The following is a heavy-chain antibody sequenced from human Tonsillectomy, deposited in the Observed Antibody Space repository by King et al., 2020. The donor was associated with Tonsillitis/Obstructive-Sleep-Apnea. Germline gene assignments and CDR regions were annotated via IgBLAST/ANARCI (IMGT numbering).Heavy chain of an antibody. D-gene: IGHD2-2*01. CDR3: ARGVSEIVVVPAVFFDY. CDR1: GGSISSGGYS. J-gene: IGHJ4*02. V-gene: IGHV4-30-2*01. Sequence: QLQESGSGLVKPSQTLSLTCAVSGGSISSGGYSWSWIRQPPGKGLEWIGYIYHSGSTYYNPSLKSRVTISVDRSKNQFSLKLSSVTAADTAVYYCARGVSEIVVVPAVFFDYWGQGTLVTVSS. CDR2: IYHSGST.